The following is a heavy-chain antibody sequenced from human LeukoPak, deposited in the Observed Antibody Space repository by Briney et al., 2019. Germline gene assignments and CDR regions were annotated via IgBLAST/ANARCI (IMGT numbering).Heavy chain of an antibody. Sequence: ASVKVSCKASGYTFTSYDIYWVRQATGQGLEWMGWMNPNSGNTGYAQKFQGRVTMTRNTSISTAYMELSSLRSEDTAVYYCARHPRFDSSSWYPWFDPWGQGTLVTVSS. D-gene: IGHD6-13*01. CDR1: GYTFTSYD. CDR2: MNPNSGNT. J-gene: IGHJ5*02. V-gene: IGHV1-8*01. CDR3: ARHPRFDSSSWYPWFDP.